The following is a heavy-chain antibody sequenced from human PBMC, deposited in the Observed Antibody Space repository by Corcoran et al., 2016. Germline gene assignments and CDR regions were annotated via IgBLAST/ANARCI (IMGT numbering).Heavy chain of an antibody. Sequence: QVQLVESGGGVVQPGRSLRLSCAASGFTFSSYGMHWVRQAPGKGLEWVAVIWYDGSNKYYADSVKGRFTISRDNSKNTLYLQMNSLRAEDTAVYYWGRDCSWGSGSYHFFDYWGQGTLVTVSS. CDR2: IWYDGSNK. D-gene: IGHD3-10*01. CDR3: GRDCSWGSGSYHFFDY. J-gene: IGHJ4*02. V-gene: IGHV3-33*01. CDR1: GFTFSSYG.